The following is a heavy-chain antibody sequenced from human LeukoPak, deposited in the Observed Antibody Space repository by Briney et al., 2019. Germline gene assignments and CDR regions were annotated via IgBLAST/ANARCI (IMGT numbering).Heavy chain of an antibody. CDR3: AKDWPSEWQQLPDYDAFDI. Sequence: GGSLRLSCAASGFTFSTYAMRWVRQAPGKGLEWVSAINSGGSTYYSDSLKGRFTISRDNSKNTLYLHMNSLRADDTAVYYCAKDWPSEWQQLPDYDAFDIWGQGTMVTVSS. CDR1: GFTFSTYA. J-gene: IGHJ3*02. V-gene: IGHV3-23*01. D-gene: IGHD6-13*01. CDR2: INSGGST.